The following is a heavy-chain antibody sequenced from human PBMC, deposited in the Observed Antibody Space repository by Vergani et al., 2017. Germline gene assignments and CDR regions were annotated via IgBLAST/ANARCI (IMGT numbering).Heavy chain of an antibody. V-gene: IGHV3-49*03. CDR1: GFTFGDYA. CDR2: IRSKAYGGTT. D-gene: IGHD5-18*01. J-gene: IGHJ4*02. CDR3: TRTWLQLWPRFDY. Sequence: EVQLVESGGGLVQPGRSLRLSCTASGFTFGDYAMSWFRQAPGKGLEWVGFIRSKAYGGTTEYAASVKGRFTISRDDSKSIAYLQMNSLKTEDTAVYYCTRTWLQLWPRFDYWGQGTLVTVSS.